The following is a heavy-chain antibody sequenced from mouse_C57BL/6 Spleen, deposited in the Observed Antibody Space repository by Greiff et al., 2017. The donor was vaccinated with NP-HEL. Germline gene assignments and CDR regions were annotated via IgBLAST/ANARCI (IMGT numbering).Heavy chain of an antibody. V-gene: IGHV5-4*01. CDR2: ISDGGSYT. CDR3: ARDTTVVEAMDY. CDR1: GFTFSSYA. D-gene: IGHD1-1*01. J-gene: IGHJ4*01. Sequence: EVQLVESGGGLVKPGGSLKLSCAASGFTFSSYAMSWVRQTPEKRLEWVATISDGGSYTYYPDNVKGRFTISRDNAKNNLYLQMSHLKSEDTAMYYCARDTTVVEAMDYWGQGTSVTVSS.